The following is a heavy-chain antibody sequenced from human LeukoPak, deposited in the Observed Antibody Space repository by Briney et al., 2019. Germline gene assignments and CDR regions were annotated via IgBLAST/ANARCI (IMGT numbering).Heavy chain of an antibody. CDR3: AGPTYYYDSSGLGY. CDR2: ISSSSSYI. CDR1: GLTFSSFS. Sequence: GGSLRLSWAAPGLTFSSFSMNWVRQAPGKGLGWVSPISSSSSYIYYADSVKGRFTISRDNAKNSLYLQMNSLRAEDTAVYYCAGPTYYYDSSGLGYWGQGTLVTVSS. V-gene: IGHV3-21*04. J-gene: IGHJ4*02. D-gene: IGHD3-22*01.